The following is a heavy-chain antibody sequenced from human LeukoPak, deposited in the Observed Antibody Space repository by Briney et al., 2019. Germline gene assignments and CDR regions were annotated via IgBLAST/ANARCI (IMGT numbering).Heavy chain of an antibody. CDR2: ISWDGGST. CDR1: GFTFDDYT. D-gene: IGHD3-10*01. V-gene: IGHV3-43*01. Sequence: GGSLRLSCAASGFTFDDYTMHWVRQAPGKGLEWVSLISWDGGSTYYADSVKGRFTISRDNSKNSLYLQMNSLRAEDTAVYYCAKGMVRGVYYFDYWGQGTLVTVSS. J-gene: IGHJ4*02. CDR3: AKGMVRGVYYFDY.